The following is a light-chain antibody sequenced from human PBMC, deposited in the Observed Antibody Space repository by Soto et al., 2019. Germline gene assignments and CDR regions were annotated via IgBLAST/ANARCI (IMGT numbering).Light chain of an antibody. V-gene: IGKV3-20*01. CDR2: GAS. J-gene: IGKJ4*01. Sequence: EIVLTQSPGTLSLSPGEGATLSCRASQSVGGTFLAWYQQKGGQAPRLLIHGASNRATGIPDRFSGSGSGTDFSLTIRRLEPEDSAVYYCQQFGSSGPLTFGGGTKVDIK. CDR3: QQFGSSGPLT. CDR1: QSVGGTF.